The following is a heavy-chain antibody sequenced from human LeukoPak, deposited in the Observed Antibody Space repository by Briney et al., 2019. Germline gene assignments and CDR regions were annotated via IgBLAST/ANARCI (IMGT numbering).Heavy chain of an antibody. CDR2: IRYDGSNK. J-gene: IGHJ3*02. CDR3: ARDRSGYDPDAFDI. Sequence: PGGSLRLSCAASGFTFSSYGMHWVRQAPGKGLEWVAFIRYDGSNKYYADSVKGRFTISRDNSKNTLYLQMNSLRAEDTAVYYCARDRSGYDPDAFDIWGQGTMVTVSS. V-gene: IGHV3-30*02. D-gene: IGHD5-12*01. CDR1: GFTFSSYG.